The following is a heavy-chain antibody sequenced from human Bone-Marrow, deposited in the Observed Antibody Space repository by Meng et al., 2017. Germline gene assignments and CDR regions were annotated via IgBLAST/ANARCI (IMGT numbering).Heavy chain of an antibody. CDR2: INAGNGNT. D-gene: IGHD4-17*01. CDR3: ARRTAVSGMTFDY. V-gene: IGHV1-3*01. J-gene: IGHJ4*02. CDR1: GYTFTSYA. Sequence: TKVNNPGPPLKLSLKLSGYTFTSYAMHWVRQAPGQRLEWMGWINAGNGNTKYSQKFQGRVTITRDTSASTAYMELSSLRSEDTAVYYCARRTAVSGMTFDYWGQGTLVTVSS.